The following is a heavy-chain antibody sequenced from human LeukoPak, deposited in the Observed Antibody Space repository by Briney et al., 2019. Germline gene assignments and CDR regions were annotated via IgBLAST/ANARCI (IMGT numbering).Heavy chain of an antibody. J-gene: IGHJ5*02. V-gene: IGHV4-39*07. Sequence: SETLSLTCTVSGGSISSSSYHWGWIRQPPGKWLEWIGSIYYSGSTYYNPSLKSRVTISVDTSKNQFSLKLSSVTAADTAVYYCARSPGGVNNWFDPWGQGTLVTVSS. CDR1: GGSISSSSYH. CDR2: IYYSGST. CDR3: ARSPGGVNNWFDP. D-gene: IGHD2-8*01.